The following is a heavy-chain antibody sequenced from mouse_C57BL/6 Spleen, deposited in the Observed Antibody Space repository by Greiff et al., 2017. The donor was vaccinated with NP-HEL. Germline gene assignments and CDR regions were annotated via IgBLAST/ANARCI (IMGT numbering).Heavy chain of an antibody. CDR3: ARRGGSRAYYFDY. J-gene: IGHJ2*01. CDR1: GYTFTSYW. Sequence: VQLQQPGAELVMPGASVKLSCKASGYTFTSYWMHWVKQRPGQGLEWIGEIDPSDSYTNYNQKFKGKSTLTVDKSSSTAYMQLSSLTSEDSAVYYCARRGGSRAYYFDYWGQGTTLTVSS. V-gene: IGHV1-69*01. CDR2: IDPSDSYT. D-gene: IGHD1-1*01.